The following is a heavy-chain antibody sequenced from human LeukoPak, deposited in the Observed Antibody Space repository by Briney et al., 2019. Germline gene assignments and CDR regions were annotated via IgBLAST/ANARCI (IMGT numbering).Heavy chain of an antibody. J-gene: IGHJ4*02. CDR1: GFTFSDHH. D-gene: IGHD3-16*01. V-gene: IGHV3-7*01. CDR2: IKQDGSEK. Sequence: PGGSLRLSCATSGFTFSDHHMTWIRQAPGKGLEWVANIKQDGSEKYYVDSVKGRFTISRDNAKNSLYLQMNSLRAEDTALYYCARDIMIPWFDYWGQGTLVTVSS. CDR3: ARDIMIPWFDY.